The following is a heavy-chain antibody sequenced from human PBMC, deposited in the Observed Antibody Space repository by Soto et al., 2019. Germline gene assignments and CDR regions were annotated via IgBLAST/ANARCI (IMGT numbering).Heavy chain of an antibody. D-gene: IGHD3-22*01. CDR1: GYSFTSYW. CDR3: ARLDSSGYPYYYYYGMDV. CDR2: IYPGDSDT. J-gene: IGHJ6*02. Sequence: GESLKISCKGSGYSFTSYWIGWVRQMPGKGLEWMGIIYPGDSDTRYSPSFQGQVTISADKSISTAYLQWSSLKASDTAMYYCARLDSSGYPYYYYYGMDVWGQGTTVTVSS. V-gene: IGHV5-51*01.